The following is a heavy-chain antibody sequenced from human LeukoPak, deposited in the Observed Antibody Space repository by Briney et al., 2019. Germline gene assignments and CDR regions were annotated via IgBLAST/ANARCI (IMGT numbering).Heavy chain of an antibody. CDR3: ARDHGSGWSFFDY. V-gene: IGHV3-30-3*01. Sequence: GRSLRLSCAASGFTFSSYAMHWVRQAPGKGLEWVAVISYDGSNKYYADSVKGRFTISRDNSKNTLYLQMNSLRAEDTAVYYCARDHGSGWSFFDYWGQGTLVTVSS. CDR1: GFTFSSYA. CDR2: ISYDGSNK. J-gene: IGHJ4*02. D-gene: IGHD6-19*01.